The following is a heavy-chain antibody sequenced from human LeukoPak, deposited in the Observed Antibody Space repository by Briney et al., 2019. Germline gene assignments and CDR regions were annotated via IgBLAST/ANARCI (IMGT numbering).Heavy chain of an antibody. V-gene: IGHV4-39*01. CDR3: ARHRRGSYCSGGSCYWFDP. Sequence: KPSETLSLTCTVSGGSISSSSYYWGWIRQPPGKGLEWIGSIYYSGSTYYNPSLKSRVTISVDTSKNQFSLKLSSVTAADTAVYYCARHRRGSYCSGGSCYWFDPWGQGTLVTVSS. D-gene: IGHD2-15*01. CDR2: IYYSGST. J-gene: IGHJ5*02. CDR1: GGSISSSSYY.